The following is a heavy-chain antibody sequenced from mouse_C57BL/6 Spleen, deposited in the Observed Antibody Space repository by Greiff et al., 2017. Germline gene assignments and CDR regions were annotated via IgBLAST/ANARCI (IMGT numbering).Heavy chain of an antibody. Sequence: QVQLQQPGAELVMPGASVKLSCKASGYTFTSYWMHWVKPRPGQGLEWIGEIDPSDSYTNYNQKFKGKSTLTVDKSSSTAYMQLSSLTSEDSAVYYWARFSGSIYYYAMDYWGQGTSVTVSS. J-gene: IGHJ4*01. V-gene: IGHV1-69*01. CDR1: GYTFTSYW. D-gene: IGHD1-1*01. CDR2: IDPSDSYT. CDR3: ARFSGSIYYYAMDY.